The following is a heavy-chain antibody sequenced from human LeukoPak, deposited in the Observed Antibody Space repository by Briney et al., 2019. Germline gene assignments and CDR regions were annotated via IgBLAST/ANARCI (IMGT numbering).Heavy chain of an antibody. CDR2: IIPIFGTA. Sequence: SVKVSCKASGGTFSSYAISWVRQAPGQGLEWMGGIIPIFGTADYAQKFQGRVTITTDESTSTAYMELSSLRSEDTAVYYCARVPGGYDQETDYFDYWGQGTLVTVSS. J-gene: IGHJ4*02. D-gene: IGHD5-12*01. CDR3: ARVPGGYDQETDYFDY. V-gene: IGHV1-69*05. CDR1: GGTFSSYA.